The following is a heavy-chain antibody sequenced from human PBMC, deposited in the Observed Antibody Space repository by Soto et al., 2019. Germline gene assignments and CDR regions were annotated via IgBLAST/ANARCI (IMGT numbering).Heavy chain of an antibody. CDR1: GGTFSSYA. Sequence: QVQLVQSGAEVKKPGSSVKVSCKASGGTFSSYAISWVRQAPGQGLEWMGGIIPIFGTANYAQKFQGRVKITSDESTSTAYMELRSLRSEDTAVYYCATQGWGGYYYYGMDVWGQGTTVTVSS. CDR2: IIPIFGTA. D-gene: IGHD3-10*01. CDR3: ATQGWGGYYYYGMDV. V-gene: IGHV1-69*01. J-gene: IGHJ6*02.